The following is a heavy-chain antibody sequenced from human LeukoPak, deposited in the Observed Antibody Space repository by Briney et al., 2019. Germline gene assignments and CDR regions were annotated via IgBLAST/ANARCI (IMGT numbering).Heavy chain of an antibody. Sequence: PGGSLRLSCAASGFTFSSYWMSWVRQAPGKGLEWVANIKQDGSEKYYVDSVKGRFTISRDNAKNSLYLQMNSLRAEDTAVCYCARVNGDYVEYFDYWGQGTLVTVSS. CDR1: GFTFSSYW. V-gene: IGHV3-7*01. CDR2: IKQDGSEK. D-gene: IGHD4-17*01. J-gene: IGHJ4*02. CDR3: ARVNGDYVEYFDY.